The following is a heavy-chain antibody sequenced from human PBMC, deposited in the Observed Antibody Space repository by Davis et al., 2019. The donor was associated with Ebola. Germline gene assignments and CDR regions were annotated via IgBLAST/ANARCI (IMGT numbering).Heavy chain of an antibody. V-gene: IGHV3-66*01. CDR2: IYGGGST. D-gene: IGHD2-2*01. CDR3: ARTDACSTRCNGDDEH. Sequence: GESLKISCAASGISVSGNYMSWVRQAPGKGLEWVSVIYGGGSTYHAESVRDRFTISRDTAKNTLFLQMNSLRVEDTAVYYCARTDACSTRCNGDDEHWGQGTLVSVSS. J-gene: IGHJ1*01. CDR1: GISVSGNY.